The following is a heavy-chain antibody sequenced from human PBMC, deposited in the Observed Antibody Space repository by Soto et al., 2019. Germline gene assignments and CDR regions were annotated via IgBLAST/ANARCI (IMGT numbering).Heavy chain of an antibody. CDR3: ERPGAYHYGLVG. J-gene: IGHJ6*03. Sequence: PGASLKISCKGSGYSFTSYWISWVRQMPGKGLEWMGMIDPSDSYTNYSPSFQGHVTISADKSISTAYLQWSSLKASDTAMYYCERPGAYHYGLVGWGKGTTVIV. V-gene: IGHV5-10-1*01. D-gene: IGHD5-12*01. CDR1: GYSFTSYW. CDR2: IDPSDSYT.